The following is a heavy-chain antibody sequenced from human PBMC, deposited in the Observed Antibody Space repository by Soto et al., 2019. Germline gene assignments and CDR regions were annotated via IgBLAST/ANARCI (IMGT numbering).Heavy chain of an antibody. V-gene: IGHV1-69*01. CDR3: ASFRDGCNYYFGY. J-gene: IGHJ4*02. CDR2: TIPVFGTP. CDR1: GGTFSSHA. Sequence: QVQLVQSGAEVKKPGSSVKVSCTASGGTFSSHAFSWVRQAPGQGLEWMGGTIPVFGTPNYAQRFQGRVTITADQSTSTSYMELRSLRSEDTAIYYCASFRDGCNYYFGYWGQGTLVIVSS. D-gene: IGHD6-19*01.